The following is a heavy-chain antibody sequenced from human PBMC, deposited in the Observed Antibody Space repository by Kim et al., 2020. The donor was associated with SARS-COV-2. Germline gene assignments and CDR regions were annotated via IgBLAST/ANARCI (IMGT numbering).Heavy chain of an antibody. Sequence: YADSVKGRFTISRDNSKNTLYLQMNSLRAEDTAVYYCVKGSAAAHSAFDIWGQGTMVTVSS. D-gene: IGHD6-13*01. CDR3: VKGSAAAHSAFDI. J-gene: IGHJ3*02. V-gene: IGHV3-23*01.